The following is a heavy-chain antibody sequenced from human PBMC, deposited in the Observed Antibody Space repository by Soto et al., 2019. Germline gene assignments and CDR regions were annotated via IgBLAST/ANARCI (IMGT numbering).Heavy chain of an antibody. CDR3: ASGGGITMVRDAFDI. J-gene: IGHJ3*02. Sequence: ASVKVSCKASGYTFTGYYMHWVRQAPGQGLEWMGWINPNSGGTNYAQKFQGWVTMTRDTSISTAYMELSRLRSDDTAVYYCASGGGITMVRDAFDIWGQGTMVTVSS. D-gene: IGHD3-10*01. CDR1: GYTFTGYY. V-gene: IGHV1-2*04. CDR2: INPNSGGT.